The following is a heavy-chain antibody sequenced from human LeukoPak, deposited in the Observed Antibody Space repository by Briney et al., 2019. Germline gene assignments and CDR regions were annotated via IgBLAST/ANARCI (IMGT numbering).Heavy chain of an antibody. D-gene: IGHD3-10*01. CDR3: ARDDYRGVTNFDP. V-gene: IGHV4-59*01. CDR2: ISYTGST. CDR1: GGSISPYF. J-gene: IGHJ5*02. Sequence: SETLSLTCTVSGGSISPYFWSWIRQPPGKGLEWIGYISYTGSTNYNSSLKSRVTISVDTSKNQFSLQLTSVTAADTAVYYCARDDYRGVTNFDPWGQGTLVTVSS.